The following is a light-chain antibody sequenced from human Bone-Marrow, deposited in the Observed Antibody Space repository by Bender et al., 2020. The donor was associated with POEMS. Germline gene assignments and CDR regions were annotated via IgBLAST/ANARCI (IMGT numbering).Light chain of an antibody. J-gene: IGLJ3*02. CDR1: ALPRQY. CDR3: QATNNIGSLGM. V-gene: IGLV3-25*02. CDR2: KYK. Sequence: SSELTQPPSMSLSPGQTAKITCSGDALPRQYSYWYQQRPGQAPVLLIYKYKRRPSGIADRFGGRSSTTTATLTISGVQADEEAVYYCQATNNIGSLGMFGGGTKVSVL.